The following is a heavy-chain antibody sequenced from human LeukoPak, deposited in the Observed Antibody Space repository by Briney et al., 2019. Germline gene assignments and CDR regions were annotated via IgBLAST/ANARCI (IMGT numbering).Heavy chain of an antibody. Sequence: GASVKVSCKASGGTFSSYAISWVRQATGQGLEWMGGIIPIFGTANYAQKFQGRVTITADESTSTAYMELSSLRSEDTAVYYCARAYYYDSSGYPYYFDYWGQGTLVTVSS. V-gene: IGHV1-69*13. CDR3: ARAYYYDSSGYPYYFDY. CDR2: IIPIFGTA. D-gene: IGHD3-22*01. J-gene: IGHJ4*02. CDR1: GGTFSSYA.